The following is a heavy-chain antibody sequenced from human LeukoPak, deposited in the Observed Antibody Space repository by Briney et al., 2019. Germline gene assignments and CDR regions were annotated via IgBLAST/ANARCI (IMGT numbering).Heavy chain of an antibody. J-gene: IGHJ6*02. CDR1: GGSIRISSYY. D-gene: IGHD3-10*01. Sequence: SETLSLTCTVSGGSIRISSYYWGWIRQPPGKGLEWIGSISYSGSTYYNPSLKSRVTISVDTSKNQFSLKLSSVTAADTAVYYCARQVGRITMVRGVGGMDVWGQGTTVTVSS. CDR2: ISYSGST. V-gene: IGHV4-39*01. CDR3: ARQVGRITMVRGVGGMDV.